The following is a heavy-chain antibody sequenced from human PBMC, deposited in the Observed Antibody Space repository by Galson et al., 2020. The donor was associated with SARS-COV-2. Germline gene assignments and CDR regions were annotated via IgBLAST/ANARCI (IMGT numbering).Heavy chain of an antibody. D-gene: IGHD3-22*01. CDR2: IYYSGST. J-gene: IGHJ4*02. Sequence: SETLSLTCTVSGVSISSYYWSWIRQPPGKGLEWIGYIYYSGSTNYNPSLKSRVTISVDTSKNQFSLKLSSVTAADPAVYYCARESYDSSGYYLAYFDYWGQGTLVTVSS. CDR3: ARESYDSSGYYLAYFDY. V-gene: IGHV4-59*01. CDR1: GVSISSYY.